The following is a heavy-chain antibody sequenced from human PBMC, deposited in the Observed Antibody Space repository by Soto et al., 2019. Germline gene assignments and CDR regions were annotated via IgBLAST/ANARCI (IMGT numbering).Heavy chain of an antibody. V-gene: IGHV4-31*01. Sequence: SETLSLTCSVSGDSISSGAYFWSWIRHLPGKGLEWLGSISHSGNTFLRPSLRNELSMSMDTSQNRLSLKLTSVTVADTAVYYCARVHCNDDLCTFHAWLDPWGRGTKVTVSS. D-gene: IGHD2-8*01. CDR3: ARVHCNDDLCTFHAWLDP. J-gene: IGHJ5*02. CDR1: GDSISSGAYF. CDR2: ISHSGNT.